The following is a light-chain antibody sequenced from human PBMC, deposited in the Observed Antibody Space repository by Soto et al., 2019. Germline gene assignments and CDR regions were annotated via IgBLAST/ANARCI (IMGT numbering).Light chain of an antibody. Sequence: DIPMTQSPSTLSASVGDRVTITCRASQSISNRLAWYQQKPGKAPNLLIYDASSLKSGVPSRFSGSGSGTEFTLTISSLQPDDFASYYCQHYHSYSWTFGQGTKVEIK. CDR1: QSISNR. CDR3: QHYHSYSWT. J-gene: IGKJ1*01. CDR2: DAS. V-gene: IGKV1-5*01.